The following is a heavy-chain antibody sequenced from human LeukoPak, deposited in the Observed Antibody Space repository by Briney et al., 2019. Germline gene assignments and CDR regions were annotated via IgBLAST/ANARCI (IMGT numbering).Heavy chain of an antibody. D-gene: IGHD2-2*02. J-gene: IGHJ4*02. CDR1: GFTFSTYA. CDR3: AREYCSSTNCYKTIDY. V-gene: IGHV3-64*01. Sequence: AGGSLRLSCAASGFTFSTYAMHWFRQAPGKGLEYVSAISSNGGSTFYANSVKGRFTISRDNSKNTLYLQLGSLRAEDMAVYYCAREYCSSTNCYKTIDYWGQGTLVTVSS. CDR2: ISSNGGST.